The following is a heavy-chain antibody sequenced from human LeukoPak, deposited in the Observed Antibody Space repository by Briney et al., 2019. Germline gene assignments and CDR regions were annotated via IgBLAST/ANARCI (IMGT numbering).Heavy chain of an antibody. Sequence: ASVKVSCKASGYTFTSYYMHWVRQAPGQGLEWMGIINPSGGSTSYAQKFQGRVTMTRDMSTSTVYMELSSLRSEDTAVYYCARDPGGYGSGSYYNLDYWGQGTLVTVSS. CDR1: GYTFTSYY. D-gene: IGHD3-10*01. CDR3: ARDPGGYGSGSYYNLDY. CDR2: INPSGGST. J-gene: IGHJ4*02. V-gene: IGHV1-46*01.